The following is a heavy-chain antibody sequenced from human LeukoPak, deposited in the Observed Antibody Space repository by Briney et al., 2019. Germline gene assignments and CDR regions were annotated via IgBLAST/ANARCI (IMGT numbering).Heavy chain of an antibody. CDR1: GGTFSSYA. Sequence: SVKVSCKASGGTFSSYAISWVRQAPGQGLEGMGGIIPIFGTANYAQKFQGRVTITTDESTSTAYKELSSLRSEDTAVYYCARGRDNWNYWTFDYWGQGTLVTVSS. D-gene: IGHD1-7*01. J-gene: IGHJ4*02. CDR3: ARGRDNWNYWTFDY. CDR2: IIPIFGTA. V-gene: IGHV1-69*05.